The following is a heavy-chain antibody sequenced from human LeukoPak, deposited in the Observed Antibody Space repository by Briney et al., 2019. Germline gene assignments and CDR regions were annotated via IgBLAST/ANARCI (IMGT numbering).Heavy chain of an antibody. J-gene: IGHJ4*02. V-gene: IGHV1-46*01. D-gene: IGHD3-22*01. Sequence: PWASVTVSCKASGYTFTSYYMHWVRQAPGQGLEWMGIINPSGGSTSYAQKFQGRVTMTRDTSTSTVYMELSSLRSEDTAVYYCARDSQNYYDSSGYPDYWGQGTLVTVSS. CDR1: GYTFTSYY. CDR2: INPSGGST. CDR3: ARDSQNYYDSSGYPDY.